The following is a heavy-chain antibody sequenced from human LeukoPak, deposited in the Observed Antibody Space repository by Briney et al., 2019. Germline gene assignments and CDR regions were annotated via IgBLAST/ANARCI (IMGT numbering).Heavy chain of an antibody. D-gene: IGHD2-2*01. V-gene: IGHV3-21*01. CDR2: IDSSSGYI. Sequence: GGSLRLSCAASGFTFSGYSMNWVRQAPGKGLEWVSSIDSSSGYIYYADSVKGRFSISRDNAKNSLYLQMNSLRAEDTAVYYCARDWYSEYQLLNAFDIWGQGTMVTVSS. J-gene: IGHJ3*02. CDR1: GFTFSGYS. CDR3: ARDWYSEYQLLNAFDI.